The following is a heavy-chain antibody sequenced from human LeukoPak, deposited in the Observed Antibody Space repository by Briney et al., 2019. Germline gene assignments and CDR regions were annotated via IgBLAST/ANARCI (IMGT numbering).Heavy chain of an antibody. Sequence: GGSLRLSCAASGFTFSSYEMNWVRQAPGKGLEWVSYISSSGSTIYYVDSVKGRFTISRDNAKNSLYLQMNSLGAEDTAVYYCARELHYGGNSSRGQGTLVTVSS. CDR1: GFTFSSYE. J-gene: IGHJ4*02. V-gene: IGHV3-48*03. CDR2: ISSSGSTI. CDR3: ARELHYGGNSS. D-gene: IGHD4-23*01.